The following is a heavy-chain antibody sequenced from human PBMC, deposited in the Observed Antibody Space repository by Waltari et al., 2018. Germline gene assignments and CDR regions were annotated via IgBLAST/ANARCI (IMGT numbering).Heavy chain of an antibody. CDR1: GFTFNTFG. D-gene: IGHD3-16*01. Sequence: EVQLMESGGDLVQPGGSLRLSCVVSGFTFNTFGMNWVRQAPGKGLVCVSRINNECTYTTYADSVMGRFTISRDNAKNTLYLQMNSLRVEDTAVYYCGGGGLDGAAYWGQGTLVNVSS. J-gene: IGHJ4*02. V-gene: IGHV3-74*01. CDR3: GGGGLDGAAY. CDR2: INNECTYT.